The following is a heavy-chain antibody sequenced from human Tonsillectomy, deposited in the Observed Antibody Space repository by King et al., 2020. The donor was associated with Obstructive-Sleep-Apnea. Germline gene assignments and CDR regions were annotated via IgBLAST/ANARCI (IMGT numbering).Heavy chain of an antibody. CDR2: ISGSGVST. J-gene: IGHJ4*02. CDR3: AKGYDYGGKRAVHFDY. Sequence: VQLVESGGGLVQPGGSLRLSCAASGFTFSSYAMSWVRQAPGKGLEWVSAISGSGVSTYYADSVKGRFTISRDNSKNTLYLQMNSLRAEDTAVYYCAKGYDYGGKRAVHFDYWGQGTLVTVSS. D-gene: IGHD4-23*01. V-gene: IGHV3-23*04. CDR1: GFTFSSYA.